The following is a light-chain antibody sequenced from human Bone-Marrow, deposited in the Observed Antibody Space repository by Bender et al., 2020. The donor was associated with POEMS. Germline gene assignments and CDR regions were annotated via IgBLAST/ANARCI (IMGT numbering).Light chain of an antibody. J-gene: IGLJ2*01. CDR3: SSYTGSYTV. Sequence: QSALTQPRSVSGSPGQSVTISCTGTSSDVGGYNYVSWYQQQVGEAPKLMIYDVSKRPSGVPDRFSGSESGDTASLTISGLRTEDEADYFCSSYTGSYTVFGGGTTLTVL. V-gene: IGLV2-11*01. CDR2: DVS. CDR1: SSDVGGYNY.